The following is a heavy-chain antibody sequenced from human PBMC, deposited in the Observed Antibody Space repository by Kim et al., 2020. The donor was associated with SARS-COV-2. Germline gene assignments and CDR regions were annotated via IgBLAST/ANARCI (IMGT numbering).Heavy chain of an antibody. Sequence: RTHQNPPPKSRVTIPVDTSKTQFSLKLSSVTAADTAVYYCARHGFPFDIWGQGTMVTVSS. J-gene: IGHJ3*02. V-gene: IGHV4-39*01. CDR2: RT. CDR3: ARHGFPFDI.